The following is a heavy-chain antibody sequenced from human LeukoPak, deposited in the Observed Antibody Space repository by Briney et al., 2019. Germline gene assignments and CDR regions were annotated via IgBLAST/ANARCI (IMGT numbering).Heavy chain of an antibody. D-gene: IGHD1/OR15-1a*01. V-gene: IGHV5-51*01. Sequence: GESLKISCKGSGYSFTTYWIGWVRQMPGKGLEWMGIIFPGDSDTIYSPSFQGQVAISADKSINTAYLQWSSLKASDTAMYFCATSESQTKFDYWGQGTQVIVSS. CDR2: IFPGDSDT. CDR1: GYSFTTYW. CDR3: ATSESQTKFDY. J-gene: IGHJ4*02.